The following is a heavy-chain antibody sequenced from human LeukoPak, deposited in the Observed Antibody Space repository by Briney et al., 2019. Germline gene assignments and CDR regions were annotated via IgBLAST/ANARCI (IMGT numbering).Heavy chain of an antibody. CDR3: ARSSYSSSSSV. CDR1: GFTFSSYD. J-gene: IGHJ3*01. D-gene: IGHD6-6*01. Sequence: GGSLRLSCAASGFTFSSYDMHWVRQATGKGLEWVSAIGTAGDTYYPGSVKGRFTISRENAKNSLYLRMNSLRAEDTAVYYCARSSYSSSSSVWGQGTMVTVSS. CDR2: IGTAGDT. V-gene: IGHV3-13*01.